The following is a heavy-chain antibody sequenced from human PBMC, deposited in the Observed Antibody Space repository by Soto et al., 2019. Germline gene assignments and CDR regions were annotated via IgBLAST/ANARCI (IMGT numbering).Heavy chain of an antibody. J-gene: IGHJ3*02. D-gene: IGHD2-15*01. CDR2: ISGSGGST. CDR1: GFTFSSYA. Sequence: VQLLESGGGLVQPGGSLRLSCAASGFTFSSYAMSWVRQAPGKGLEWVSAISGSGGSTYYADSVKGRFTISRDNSKNTLYLQMNSLRAEDTAVYYCAKQYCSGGSCYLHDAFDIWGQGTMVTVSS. CDR3: AKQYCSGGSCYLHDAFDI. V-gene: IGHV3-23*01.